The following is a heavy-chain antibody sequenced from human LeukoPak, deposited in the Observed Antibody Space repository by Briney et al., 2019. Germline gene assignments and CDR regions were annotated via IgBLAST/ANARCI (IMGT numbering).Heavy chain of an antibody. CDR1: GGSISSSSYY. V-gene: IGHV4-39*07. J-gene: IGHJ4*02. CDR2: IYHSGST. D-gene: IGHD3-3*01. Sequence: SETLSLTCTVSGGSISSSSYYWGWIRQPPGKGLEWIGEIYHSGSTNYNPSLKSRVTISVDKSKNQFSLKLSSVTAADTAVYYCARWSGGFPLYYFDYWGQGTLVTVSS. CDR3: ARWSGGFPLYYFDY.